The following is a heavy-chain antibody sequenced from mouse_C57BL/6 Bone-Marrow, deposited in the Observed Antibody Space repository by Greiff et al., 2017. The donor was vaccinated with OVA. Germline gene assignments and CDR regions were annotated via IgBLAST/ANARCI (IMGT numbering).Heavy chain of an antibody. CDR2: IYPGGGYT. Sequence: QVQLQQSGAELVRPGTSVKMSCKASGYTFTNYWIGWAKQRPGHGLEWIGDIYPGGGYTNYNEKFKGKATLTADKSSSTAYMQFSSQTSEDSAIYYCARIITTDWYFDVWGTGTTVTVAS. CDR3: ARIITTDWYFDV. CDR1: GYTFTNYW. J-gene: IGHJ1*03. V-gene: IGHV1-63*01. D-gene: IGHD1-1*01.